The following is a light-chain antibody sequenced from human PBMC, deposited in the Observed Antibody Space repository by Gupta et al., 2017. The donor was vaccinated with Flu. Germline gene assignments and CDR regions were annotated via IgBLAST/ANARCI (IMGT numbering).Light chain of an antibody. CDR1: QRISSY. J-gene: IGKJ1*01. CDR3: QQCDSNPST. Sequence: DIQMTQSPSSLSASVGDRVTITCRASQRISSYLNWYQQKPGKAPKLLIYAASSLQSGVPSRFSGSGSGTDFTLTISRLQPEDFATYYCQQCDSNPSTFGQGTKVEIK. V-gene: IGKV1-39*01. CDR2: AAS.